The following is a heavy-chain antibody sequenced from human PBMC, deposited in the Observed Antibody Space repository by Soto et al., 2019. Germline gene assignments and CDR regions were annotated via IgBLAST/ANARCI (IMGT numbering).Heavy chain of an antibody. CDR1: GGSMSSSNW. V-gene: IGHV4-4*02. CDR2: THHSGRT. CDR3: ARVWGGAFDI. J-gene: IGHJ3*02. Sequence: PSETLSLTCTVSGGSMSSSNWWNWVRQPPGKGLEWIGETHHSGRTNYNPSLKSRVTISVDKSKNHFSLKLSSVTAADTAVYYCARVWGGAFDIWGQGTMVTVSS. D-gene: IGHD3-10*01.